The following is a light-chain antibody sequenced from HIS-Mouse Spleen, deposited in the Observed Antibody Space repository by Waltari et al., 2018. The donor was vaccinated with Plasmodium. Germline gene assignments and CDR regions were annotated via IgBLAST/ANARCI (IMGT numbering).Light chain of an antibody. CDR2: GAS. J-gene: IGKJ3*01. CDR1: QSISSY. V-gene: IGKV1-39*01. CDR3: QQYNNWSFT. Sequence: DIQMTQSPSSLSASVGDRVTITCRASQSISSYLNWYQQKPGQAPRLLIYGASSMASGIPARFSGSGSGTEFTLTISSLQSEDFAVYYCQQYNNWSFTFGPGTKVDIK.